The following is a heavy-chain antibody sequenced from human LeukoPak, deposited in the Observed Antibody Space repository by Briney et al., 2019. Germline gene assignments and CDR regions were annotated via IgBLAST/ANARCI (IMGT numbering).Heavy chain of an antibody. D-gene: IGHD6-13*01. CDR1: GYTFTSYI. J-gene: IGHJ6*03. CDR3: ARDRHIAAAVYYYYMDV. Sequence: GASVKVSCKASGYTFTSYIISWVRQAPGQGLEWMGWINAYNGNTDYAQRVQCRVTMTTDTSTSTAYMEPRSLRSDDTAVYYCARDRHIAAAVYYYYMDVWGKGTPVTVSS. CDR2: INAYNGNT. V-gene: IGHV1-18*01.